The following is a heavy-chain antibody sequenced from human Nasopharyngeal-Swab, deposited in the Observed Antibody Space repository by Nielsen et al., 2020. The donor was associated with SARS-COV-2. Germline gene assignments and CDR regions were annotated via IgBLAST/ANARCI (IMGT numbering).Heavy chain of an antibody. V-gene: IGHV1-2*06. CDR1: GYTFTGYY. Sequence: ASVKVSCKASGYTFTGYYMHWVRQAPGQGLEWMGRINPNSGGTNYAQKFQGRVTMTRDTSISTAYMELSRLRSDDTAVYYWARWYFEGILPPPRRWLDCWGQGTLVTVSS. CDR2: INPNSGGT. CDR3: ARWYFEGILPPPRRWLDC. J-gene: IGHJ5*01. D-gene: IGHD3-9*01.